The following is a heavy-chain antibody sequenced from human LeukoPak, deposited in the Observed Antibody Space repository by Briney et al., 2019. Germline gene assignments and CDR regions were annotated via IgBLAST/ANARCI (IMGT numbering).Heavy chain of an antibody. CDR1: GFTFSDYY. CDR2: ISSSGTST. V-gene: IGHV3-11*05. CDR3: AKEGIVGVYYGMDV. Sequence: PGGSLRLSCAASGFTFSDYYMSWIRQAPGKGLEWVSYISSSGTSTKYADSVKGRFTISRDNAQNSLYLQMNSLRVEDTAVYYCAKEGIVGVYYGMDVWGQGTTVTVSS. D-gene: IGHD1-26*01. J-gene: IGHJ6*02.